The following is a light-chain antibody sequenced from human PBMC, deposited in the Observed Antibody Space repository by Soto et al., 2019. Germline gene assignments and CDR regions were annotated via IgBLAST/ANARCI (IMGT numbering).Light chain of an antibody. CDR2: GNS. Sequence: VLTQPPSVSGAPGQRVTISCTGNSSNIGAGYDVHWYQQLPGTAPKLLIYGNSNRPSGVPDRFSGSKSGTSASLAITGLQAEDEADYYCQSYDSSLSGVVFGGGTKLTVL. CDR3: QSYDSSLSGVV. V-gene: IGLV1-40*01. CDR1: SSNIGAGYD. J-gene: IGLJ2*01.